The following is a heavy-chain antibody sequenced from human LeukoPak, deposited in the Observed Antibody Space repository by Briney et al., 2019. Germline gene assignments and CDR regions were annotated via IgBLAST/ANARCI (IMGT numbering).Heavy chain of an antibody. J-gene: IGHJ3*02. V-gene: IGHV4-30-4*01. D-gene: IGHD6-13*01. Sequence: PSETLSLTCTVSGGSVSSGDYYWSWIRQPPGKGLEWIGYIYYSGSTYYNPSLKSRVTISVDTSKNQFSLKLSSVTAADTAVYYCARNRRVAAAGIWGQGTMVTVSS. CDR3: ARNRRVAAAGI. CDR2: IYYSGST. CDR1: GGSVSSGDYY.